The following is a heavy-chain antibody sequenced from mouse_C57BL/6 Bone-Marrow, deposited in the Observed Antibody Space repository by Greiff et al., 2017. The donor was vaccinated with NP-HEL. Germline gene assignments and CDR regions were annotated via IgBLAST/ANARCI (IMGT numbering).Heavy chain of an antibody. Sequence: EVMLVESGGGLVNPGGSLKLSCAASGFTFSDYGMHWVRQAPEKGLEWVAYISSGSSTNYYADTLMGRFTISRDNAKTTLFLQMTSLRSEDTAMYYCARQHYYAMDYWGQGTTVTVSS. CDR1: GFTFSDYG. V-gene: IGHV5-17*01. CDR3: ARQHYYAMDY. D-gene: IGHD6-1*01. J-gene: IGHJ4*01. CDR2: ISSGSSTN.